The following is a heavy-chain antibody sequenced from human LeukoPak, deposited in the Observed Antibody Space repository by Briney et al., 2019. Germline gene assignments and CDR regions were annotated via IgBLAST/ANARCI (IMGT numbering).Heavy chain of an antibody. CDR3: AKGSKAAAGFDY. CDR2: ISGNGGTT. CDR1: GFTFSSYA. V-gene: IGHV3-23*01. D-gene: IGHD6-13*01. Sequence: GGSLRLSCAASGFTFSSYAMSWVRQAPGKGLEWVSVISGNGGTTCYADSVIGRFTISRDNSKNTLYLQMNSLRAEDTAVYYCAKGSKAAAGFDYWGQGTQVAVSS. J-gene: IGHJ4*02.